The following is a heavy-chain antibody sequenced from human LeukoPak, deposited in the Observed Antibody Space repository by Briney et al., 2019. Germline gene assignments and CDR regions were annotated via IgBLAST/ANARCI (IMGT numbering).Heavy chain of an antibody. CDR3: AKDEYYYGSGSYHNIGKNNYYGMDV. D-gene: IGHD3-10*01. J-gene: IGHJ6*02. Sequence: GGSLRLSCAASGFTFSSYGMHWVRQAPGKGLEWVAVISYDGSNKYYADSVKGRFTISRDNSKNTLYLQMNSLRAEDTAVYYCAKDEYYYGSGSYHNIGKNNYYGMDVWAKGPRSPSP. CDR1: GFTFSSYG. CDR2: ISYDGSNK. V-gene: IGHV3-30*18.